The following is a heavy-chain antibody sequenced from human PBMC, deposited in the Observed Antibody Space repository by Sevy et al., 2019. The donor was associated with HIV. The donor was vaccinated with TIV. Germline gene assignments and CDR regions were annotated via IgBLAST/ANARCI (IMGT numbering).Heavy chain of an antibody. Sequence: ASVKVSCNVSGYRLSELSTYWVRQTPAKGLEGMGGFDPEYDDPIYAQNFQGRVTMTEDTSTDTAYMELSSLTSEDTALYYCATLIVGTSSLRLWGPGTLVTVSS. CDR1: GYRLSELS. V-gene: IGHV1-24*01. D-gene: IGHD1-26*01. CDR3: ATLIVGTSSLRL. CDR2: FDPEYDDP. J-gene: IGHJ4*02.